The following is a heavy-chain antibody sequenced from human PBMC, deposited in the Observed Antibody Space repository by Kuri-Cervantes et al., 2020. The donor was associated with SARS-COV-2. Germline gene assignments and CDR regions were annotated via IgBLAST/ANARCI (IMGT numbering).Heavy chain of an antibody. V-gene: IGHV3-9*01. J-gene: IGHJ3*02. Sequence: SLKISCAASGFTFDDYAMHWVRQAPGKGLEWVSGISWNSGSIGYADSVKGRFTISRDNAKNSLYLQMNSLRAEDTAVYYCAKSYDSSGYYSKAFDIWGQATMVTVSS. CDR3: AKSYDSSGYYSKAFDI. D-gene: IGHD3-22*01. CDR2: ISWNSGSI. CDR1: GFTFDDYA.